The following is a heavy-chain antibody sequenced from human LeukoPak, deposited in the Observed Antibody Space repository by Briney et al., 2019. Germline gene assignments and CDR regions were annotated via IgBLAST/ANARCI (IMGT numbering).Heavy chain of an antibody. CDR3: ARETKQQLVHGDWFDP. D-gene: IGHD6-13*01. V-gene: IGHV4-38-2*02. Sequence: SETLSLTCTVSGYSISSGYYWGWIRQPPGKGLEWIGSIYHSGSTYYNPSLMSRVTISVDTSKNQFSLKLSSVTAADTAVYCCARETKQQLVHGDWFDPWGQGTLVTVSS. CDR2: IYHSGST. CDR1: GYSISSGYY. J-gene: IGHJ5*02.